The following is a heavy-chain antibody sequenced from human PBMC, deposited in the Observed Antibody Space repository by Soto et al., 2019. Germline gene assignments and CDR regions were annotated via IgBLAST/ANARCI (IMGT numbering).Heavy chain of an antibody. Sequence: PRLSCAASGFTFRSYSMNWVRQAPGKGLEWVSSISSSSSYICYADSVKGRFTISRDNAKNSLYLQMNSLRAEDTAVYYCARVYSTGYYDGPFDYWGQGTLVTVSS. J-gene: IGHJ4*02. V-gene: IGHV3-21*01. CDR2: ISSSSSYI. D-gene: IGHD3-22*01. CDR1: GFTFRSYS. CDR3: ARVYSTGYYDGPFDY.